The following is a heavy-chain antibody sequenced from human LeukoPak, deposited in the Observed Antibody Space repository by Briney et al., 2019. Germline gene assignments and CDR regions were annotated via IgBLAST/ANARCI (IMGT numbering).Heavy chain of an antibody. CDR2: IYYSGST. J-gene: IGHJ3*02. V-gene: IGHV4-39*07. Sequence: SETLSLTCTVSGGSISSSSYYWGWIRQPPGKGLEWIGSIYYSGSTNYNPSLKSRVTISVDTSKNQFSLKLSSVTAADTAVYYCARVGDYVWGSYRYTEGAFDIWGQGTMVTVSS. CDR1: GGSISSSSYY. D-gene: IGHD3-16*02. CDR3: ARVGDYVWGSYRYTEGAFDI.